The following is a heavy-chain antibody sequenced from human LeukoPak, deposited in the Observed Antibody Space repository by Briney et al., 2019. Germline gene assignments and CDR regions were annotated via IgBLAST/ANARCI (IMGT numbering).Heavy chain of an antibody. Sequence: PSETLSLTCTVSGAFFDIYFWNWIRQPPGRGLEWIGNLDYTGTTNYNPSLRSRVSMSLDASESQFSLKLTSVTTADTAVYYCARDMGLGTDFWGQGTLITVSS. J-gene: IGHJ4*02. CDR1: GAFFDIYF. CDR2: LDYTGTT. V-gene: IGHV4-59*01. D-gene: IGHD7-27*01. CDR3: ARDMGLGTDF.